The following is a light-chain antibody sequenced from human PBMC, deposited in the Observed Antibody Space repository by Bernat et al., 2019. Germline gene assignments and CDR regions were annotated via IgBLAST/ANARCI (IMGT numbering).Light chain of an antibody. Sequence: EIVLTQSPATLSLSPGERATLSCRASQSISNRWLAWYQQKPGQAPRLLIYDISNRPTGIPPRFSGSGSGTDFVLTFSSLEPEDFAVYYCQHRSEWPITFGQGTRLELK. J-gene: IGKJ5*01. CDR1: QSISNRW. CDR3: QHRSEWPIT. V-gene: IGKV3-11*01. CDR2: DIS.